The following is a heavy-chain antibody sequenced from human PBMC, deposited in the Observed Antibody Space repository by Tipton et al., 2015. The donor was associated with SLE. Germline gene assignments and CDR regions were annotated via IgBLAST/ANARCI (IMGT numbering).Heavy chain of an antibody. V-gene: IGHV3-66*01. Sequence: GSLRLSCAASGFTVSYDYMTWVRQAPGKGLEWVSSINSGGSTHYADSVKGRFVISRENSKNTLYLQMNSLRAEDTAVYYCARERRGSYFDYWGQGTLVTVSS. D-gene: IGHD3-10*01. J-gene: IGHJ4*02. CDR1: GFTVSYDY. CDR2: INSGGST. CDR3: ARERRGSYFDY.